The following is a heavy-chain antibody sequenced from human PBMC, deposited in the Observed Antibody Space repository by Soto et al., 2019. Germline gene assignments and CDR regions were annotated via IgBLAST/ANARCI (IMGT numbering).Heavy chain of an antibody. CDR2: IYYSGST. Sequence: PSETLSLTCTVSGGSISSGDYYWSWIRQPPGKGLEWIGYIYYSGSTYYNPSLKSRVTISVDTSKNQFSLKLSPVTAADTAVYYCARDPSVLRFLSYGMDVWGQGTTVTVSS. V-gene: IGHV4-30-4*01. CDR1: GGSISSGDYY. J-gene: IGHJ6*02. CDR3: ARDPSVLRFLSYGMDV. D-gene: IGHD3-3*01.